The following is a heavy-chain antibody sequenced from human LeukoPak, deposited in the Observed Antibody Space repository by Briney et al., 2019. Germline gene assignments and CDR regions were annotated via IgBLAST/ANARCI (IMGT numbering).Heavy chain of an antibody. CDR3: AGSLGYCSGGGLNCYLFGR. Sequence: SETLSLTCAVSGGSISSSSYYWGWVRHPPGGGLGWLVSIYYRGDTYHNPSRKSRPVPISIDTSKSQFSRRLSSLTAPHTAVYYWAGSLGYCSGGGLNCYLFGRGGQGTLVTVS. D-gene: IGHD2-15*01. J-gene: IGHJ4*02. CDR1: GGSISSSSYY. CDR2: IYYRGDT. V-gene: IGHV4-39*07.